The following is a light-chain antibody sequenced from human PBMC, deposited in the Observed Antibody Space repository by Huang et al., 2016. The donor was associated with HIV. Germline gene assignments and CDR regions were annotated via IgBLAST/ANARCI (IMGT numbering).Light chain of an antibody. J-gene: IGKJ1*01. CDR1: QSIRND. CDR3: HQSYNNPWT. Sequence: DVQMTQSPPSVSASVGDRVTSTCRASQSIRNDLNWYQQRPGEAPKLLIYAASSLQSGGPSMFSGGGSGTDFALTISSLQPEDFATYYCHQSYNNPWTFGQGTKVESK. V-gene: IGKV1-39*01. CDR2: AAS.